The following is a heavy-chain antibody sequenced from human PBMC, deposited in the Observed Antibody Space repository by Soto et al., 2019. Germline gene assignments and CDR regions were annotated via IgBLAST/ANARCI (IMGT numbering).Heavy chain of an antibody. D-gene: IGHD2-2*01. CDR3: ARGRGGWFINQLLIAFDI. J-gene: IGHJ3*02. V-gene: IGHV4-59*01. CDR1: GGSISSYY. Sequence: QVQLQESGPGLVKPSETLSLTCTGSGGSISSYYWSWIRQPPGKGLEWIGYIYYSGSTNYNPSLKSRVTISVDTSKNPFSLKLCSVLAADTAVYYCARGRGGWFINQLLIAFDIWGQGTMVTVSS. CDR2: IYYSGST.